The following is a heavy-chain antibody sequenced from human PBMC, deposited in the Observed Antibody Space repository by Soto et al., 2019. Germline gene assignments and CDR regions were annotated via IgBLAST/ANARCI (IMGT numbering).Heavy chain of an antibody. D-gene: IGHD3-3*01. CDR3: ARGHPPSIDDFWSGLYFDY. CDR2: IYYSGST. J-gene: IGHJ4*02. CDR1: GGSISSGGYY. V-gene: IGHV4-31*03. Sequence: SETLSLTCTVSGGSISSGGYYWSWIRQHPGKGLEWIGYIYYSGSTYYNPSLKSRVTISVDTSKNQFSLKLSSVTAADTAVYYCARGHPPSIDDFWSGLYFDYWGQGTLVTVSS.